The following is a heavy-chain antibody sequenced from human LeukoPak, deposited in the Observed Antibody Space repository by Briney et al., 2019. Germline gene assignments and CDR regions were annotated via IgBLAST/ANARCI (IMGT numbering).Heavy chain of an antibody. Sequence: PGGSLRLSCAASGFTLSSYWMHWVRQAPGKGLEWVSAISGSGGSTYYADSVKGRFTISRDNSKNTLYLQMNSLRAEDTAVYYCALTSGEENYYYYMDVWGKGTTVTVSS. J-gene: IGHJ6*03. V-gene: IGHV3-23*01. D-gene: IGHD1-26*01. CDR2: ISGSGGST. CDR1: GFTLSSYW. CDR3: ALTSGEENYYYYMDV.